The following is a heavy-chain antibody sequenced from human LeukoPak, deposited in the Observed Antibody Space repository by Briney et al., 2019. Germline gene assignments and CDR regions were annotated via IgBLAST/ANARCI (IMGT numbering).Heavy chain of an antibody. CDR2: INPSGGST. D-gene: IGHD4-17*01. Sequence: ASVKVSCKASGYTFTGYYMHWVRQAPGQGLEWMGIINPSGGSTSYAQKFQGRVTMTRDTSTSTVYMELSSLRSEDTAVYYCARDMNAVTTGAYWGQGTLVTVSS. CDR1: GYTFTGYY. CDR3: ARDMNAVTTGAY. J-gene: IGHJ4*02. V-gene: IGHV1-46*01.